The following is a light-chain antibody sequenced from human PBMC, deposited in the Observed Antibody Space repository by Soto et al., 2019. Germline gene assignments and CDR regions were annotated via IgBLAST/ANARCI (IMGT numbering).Light chain of an antibody. Sequence: QSVLTQPPSVSAAPGQKVTISSSGSSSNIGNNYVFWYQPLPGTAPKLLIYDNDKRPSGIPDRCSGSKSGTSATLGITGLQAGDEADYYCATWDRSLSVGVFGGGTKLTV. J-gene: IGLJ2*01. CDR2: DND. CDR3: ATWDRSLSVGV. CDR1: SSNIGNNY. V-gene: IGLV1-51*01.